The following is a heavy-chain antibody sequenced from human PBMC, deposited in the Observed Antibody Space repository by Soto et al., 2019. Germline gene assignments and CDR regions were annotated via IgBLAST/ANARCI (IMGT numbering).Heavy chain of an antibody. V-gene: IGHV3-23*01. CDR3: AKSIANSPPYYFDY. J-gene: IGHJ4*02. CDR2: ISGSGGST. CDR1: GFTFSSYA. D-gene: IGHD7-27*01. Sequence: VCSLRLSCAASGFTFSSYAMSWVRQAPGKGLEWVSAISGSGGSTYYADSVKGRFTISRDNSKNTLYLQMNSLRAEDTAVYYCAKSIANSPPYYFDYWGQGTLVTVSS.